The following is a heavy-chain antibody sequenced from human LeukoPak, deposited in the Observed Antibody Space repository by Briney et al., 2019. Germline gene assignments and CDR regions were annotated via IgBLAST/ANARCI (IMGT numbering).Heavy chain of an antibody. V-gene: IGHV4-4*07. J-gene: IGHJ4*02. CDR3: AREGYYYDSSGSPL. CDR2: IYTSGST. Sequence: SETLSLTCTVSGGSISSYYWSWIRQPAGEGLEWIGRIYTSGSTNYNPSLKSRVTMSVDTSKNQFSLKLSSVTAADTAVYYCAREGYYYDSSGSPLWGQGTLVTVSS. CDR1: GGSISSYY. D-gene: IGHD3-22*01.